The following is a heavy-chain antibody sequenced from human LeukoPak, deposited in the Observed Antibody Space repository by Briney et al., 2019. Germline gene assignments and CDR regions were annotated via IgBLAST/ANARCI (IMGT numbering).Heavy chain of an antibody. CDR1: NGSISSYF. J-gene: IGHJ6*02. Sequence: KPSETLSLTCTVSNGSISSYFWSWIRQPAGKGLEWIGRIYTSGSTNYNPSLKSRVTMSVDTSKNQFSLKLSSVTAADTAVFYCARDSPDTIFDYGMDVWGQGTTVTVSS. CDR2: IYTSGST. CDR3: ARDSPDTIFDYGMDV. V-gene: IGHV4-4*07. D-gene: IGHD3-3*01.